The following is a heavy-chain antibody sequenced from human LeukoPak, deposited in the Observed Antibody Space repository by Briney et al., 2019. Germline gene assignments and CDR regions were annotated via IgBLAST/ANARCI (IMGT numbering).Heavy chain of an antibody. CDR1: GGSFSGYY. CDR3: ARQFGVGIVVVSSFWFDP. V-gene: IGHV4-34*01. CDR2: INHSGST. D-gene: IGHD3-22*01. Sequence: SETLSLTCAVYGGSFSGYYWSWIRQPPGKGLKWIGEINHSGSTNYNPSLKSRVTISVDTSKNQFSLKLSSVTAADTAVYYCARQFGVGIVVVSSFWFDPWGQGTLVTVSS. J-gene: IGHJ5*02.